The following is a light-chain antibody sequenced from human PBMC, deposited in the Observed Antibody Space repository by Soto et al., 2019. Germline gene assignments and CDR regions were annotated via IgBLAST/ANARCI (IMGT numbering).Light chain of an antibody. CDR3: QQSYTTPYT. V-gene: IGKV1-39*01. CDR1: QSIRSS. J-gene: IGKJ2*01. CDR2: AAS. Sequence: DIPMTQSPSSLSASVGDRVTITCRASQSIRSSLNWYQHKPGIAPQLLIYAASTLQSGVPSRFSGSGSGTDFTLTITSLQPEDFATYFCQQSYTTPYTFGQGTKVEI.